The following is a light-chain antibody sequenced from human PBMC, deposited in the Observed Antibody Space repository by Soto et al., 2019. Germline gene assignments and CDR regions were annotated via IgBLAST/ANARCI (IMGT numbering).Light chain of an antibody. CDR3: QSYDSLSGNWV. J-gene: IGLJ3*02. CDR1: SSNLGAAYD. CDR2: GNI. V-gene: IGLV1-40*01. Sequence: QPVLTQPPSVSGAPGQRVTISCTGSSSNLGAAYDVHWYQYRPGTAPKLLIYGNINRPSGVPDRISGSKFGTSASLTISGLQAEDEADYVCQSYDSLSGNWVFGGGTQLTVL.